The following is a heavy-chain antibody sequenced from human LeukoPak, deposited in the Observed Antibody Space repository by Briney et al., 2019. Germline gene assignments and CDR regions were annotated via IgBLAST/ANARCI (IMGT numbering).Heavy chain of an antibody. D-gene: IGHD3-22*01. CDR2: ISDSGNYI. Sequence: GGSLRLSCAASGCTFSSYSMNWVRQAAGKGLEWVSSISDSGNYIYYTASVQGRFTISRDNAKNPLYLQMNSLRAEDTAVYYCAELGITMIAGVWGKGTTVTISS. V-gene: IGHV3-21*01. J-gene: IGHJ6*04. CDR3: AELGITMIAGV. CDR1: GCTFSSYS.